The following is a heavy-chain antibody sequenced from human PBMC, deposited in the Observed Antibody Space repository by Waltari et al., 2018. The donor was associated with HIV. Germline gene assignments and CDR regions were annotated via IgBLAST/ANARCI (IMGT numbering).Heavy chain of an antibody. D-gene: IGHD3-22*01. CDR3: ARDRGYYYDSSGYYQSFDY. Sequence: QVQLVQSGAEVKKPGASVKVSCKASGYTFTSYGISWVRQAPGQGLEWMGGISAYNGNPNYAQTLQGRVTMTTDTSTSTAYMELRSLRSDDTAVYYCARDRGYYYDSSGYYQSFDYWGQGTLVTVSS. CDR1: GYTFTSYG. J-gene: IGHJ4*02. CDR2: ISAYNGNP. V-gene: IGHV1-18*01.